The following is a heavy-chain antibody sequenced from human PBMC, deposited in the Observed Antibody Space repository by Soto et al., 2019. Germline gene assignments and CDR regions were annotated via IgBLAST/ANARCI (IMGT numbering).Heavy chain of an antibody. V-gene: IGHV4-59*11. J-gene: IGHJ4*02. Sequence: QVHLQESGPGLVKPSETLSLTCTVSGGSINNHYWSWIRHPPEKGLEWIGYIYYTVSTNYNPSLKRRVTMSVDTSKNQFSLNLTSLTAADTAIYYCARANWYSEYWGQGTLVTVSS. CDR2: IYYTVST. CDR1: GGSINNHY. D-gene: IGHD7-27*01. CDR3: ARANWYSEY.